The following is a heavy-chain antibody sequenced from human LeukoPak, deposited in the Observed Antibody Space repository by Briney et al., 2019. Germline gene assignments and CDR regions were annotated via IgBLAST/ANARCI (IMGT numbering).Heavy chain of an antibody. V-gene: IGHV4-4*07. CDR3: ARDSGWNYEGNWFDP. Sequence: SETLSLTCTVSGGSISTYYWSWIRQPAGKGLEWIGRIYTSGSTKYNSSLKRRVTMSVDTSKNQFSLKLSSVTAADTAVYYCARDSGWNYEGNWFDPWGQGTLVTVSS. J-gene: IGHJ5*02. CDR2: IYTSGST. CDR1: GGSISTYY. D-gene: IGHD1-7*01.